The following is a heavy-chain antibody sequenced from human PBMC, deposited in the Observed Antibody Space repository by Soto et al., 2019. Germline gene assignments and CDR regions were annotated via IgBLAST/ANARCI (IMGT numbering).Heavy chain of an antibody. D-gene: IGHD1-26*01. Sequence: PSETLSLTCTVSGGSISSGGYYWSWIRQHPGKGLEWIGYTYYSGSTYYNPSLKSRVTISVDTSKNQFSLQLNSATAASTAVFDCVRGEWENFDYWGQGTLVDVSS. V-gene: IGHV4-31*03. CDR1: GGSISSGGYY. CDR2: TYYSGST. J-gene: IGHJ4*01. CDR3: VRGEWENFDY.